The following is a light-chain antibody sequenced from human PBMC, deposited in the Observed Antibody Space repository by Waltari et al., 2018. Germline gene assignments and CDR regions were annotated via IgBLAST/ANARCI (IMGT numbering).Light chain of an antibody. CDR2: DAS. Sequence: EIVLTQSPATLSLSPGERATLSCRASQSISSYLAWYQQNPGQAPRLLIYDASNRATGIPARFSGSGSGTDFTLTISSLEPEDFAVYYCQQRYNWPITFGQGTRLETK. J-gene: IGKJ5*01. CDR3: QQRYNWPIT. V-gene: IGKV3-11*01. CDR1: QSISSY.